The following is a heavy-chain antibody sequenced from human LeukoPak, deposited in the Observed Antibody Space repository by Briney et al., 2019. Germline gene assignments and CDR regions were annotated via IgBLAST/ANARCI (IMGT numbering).Heavy chain of an antibody. CDR2: IKQDGCEK. CDR1: GFTFSSYW. Sequence: GGSLRLSCAASGFTFSSYWMSWVRQAPGKGLEWVANIKQDGCEKYYVDSVKGRFTISRDNAKNSLYLQMNSLRAEDTAVYYCARDWVVDNTYYFDYWGQGTLVTVSS. CDR3: ARDWVVDNTYYFDY. V-gene: IGHV3-7*01. J-gene: IGHJ4*02. D-gene: IGHD2-2*01.